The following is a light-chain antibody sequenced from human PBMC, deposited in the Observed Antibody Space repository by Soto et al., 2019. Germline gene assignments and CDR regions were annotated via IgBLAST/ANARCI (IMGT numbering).Light chain of an antibody. Sequence: IVLTQSPATLSLSPGERATLSCRASRSVRSYLAWYQQKPGQAPRLLISDTSKRATGIPARFSGAGSGTDFTLTITRLETEDSAVYYCQHRNNWPREWTFGQGTKVEIK. J-gene: IGKJ1*01. V-gene: IGKV3-11*01. CDR1: RSVRSY. CDR2: DTS. CDR3: QHRNNWPREWT.